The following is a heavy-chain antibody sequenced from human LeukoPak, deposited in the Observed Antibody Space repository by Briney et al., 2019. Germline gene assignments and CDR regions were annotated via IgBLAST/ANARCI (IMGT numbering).Heavy chain of an antibody. Sequence: SETLSLTCAVSGGSISSGGYSWSWIRQPPGKGLEWIGYIYHSGSTCYNPSLKSRVTISVDRSKNQFSLKLSSVTAADTAVYYCARGDSSGYYRYFDYWGQGTLVTVSS. CDR2: IYHSGST. V-gene: IGHV4-30-2*01. CDR3: ARGDSSGYYRYFDY. D-gene: IGHD3-22*01. CDR1: GGSISSGGYS. J-gene: IGHJ4*02.